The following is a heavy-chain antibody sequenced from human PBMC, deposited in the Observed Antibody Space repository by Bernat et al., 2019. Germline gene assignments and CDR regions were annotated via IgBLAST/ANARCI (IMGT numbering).Heavy chain of an antibody. CDR3: AREKPDSSSSHMDV. CDR2: IYSGGST. CDR1: GFTVSSNY. D-gene: IGHD6-6*01. J-gene: IGHJ6*03. Sequence: EVQLVETGGGLIQPGGSLRLSCAASGFTVSSNYMSWVRQAPGKGLEWVSVIYSGGSTYYADSVKGRFTISRDNSKNTLYLQMNSLRAEDTAVYYCAREKPDSSSSHMDVWGKGTTVTVSS. V-gene: IGHV3-53*02.